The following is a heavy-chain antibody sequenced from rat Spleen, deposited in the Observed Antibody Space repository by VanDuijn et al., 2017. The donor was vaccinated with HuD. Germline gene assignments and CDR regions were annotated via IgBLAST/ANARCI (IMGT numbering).Heavy chain of an antibody. J-gene: IGHJ3*01. Sequence: EVQLVESGGGLVQPGRSLKLSCAASGFTFSNYYMAWVRQAPTKGLEWVASITNSGDNTYYRDSVKGRFTISRDNAKSTLYLQMDSLRSEDTATYYCAKADYGGYGFAYWGQGTLVTVSS. D-gene: IGHD1-11*01. CDR2: ITNSGDNT. CDR1: GFTFSNYY. V-gene: IGHV5S23*01. CDR3: AKADYGGYGFAY.